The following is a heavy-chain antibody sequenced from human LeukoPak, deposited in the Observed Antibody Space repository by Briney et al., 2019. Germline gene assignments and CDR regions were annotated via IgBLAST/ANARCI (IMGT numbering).Heavy chain of an antibody. CDR2: IYYSGST. CDR1: GGSISSSSYY. J-gene: IGHJ5*02. D-gene: IGHD6-13*01. V-gene: IGHV4-39*01. CDR3: ARLDAAAGAENWLDP. Sequence: SETLSLTCTVSGGSISSSSYYWGWIRQPPGKGLEWIGSIYYSGSTYYNPSLKSRVTISVDTSKNQFSLKLSSVTAADTAVYYCARLDAAAGAENWLDPWGQGTLVTVSS.